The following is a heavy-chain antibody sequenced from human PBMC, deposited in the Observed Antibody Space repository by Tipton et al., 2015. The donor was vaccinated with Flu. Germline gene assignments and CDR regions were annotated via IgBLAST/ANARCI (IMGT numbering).Heavy chain of an antibody. D-gene: IGHD6-6*01. CDR2: IYYSGRT. V-gene: IGHV4-39*01. CDR3: ATWENSSSAFDY. Sequence: TLSLTCAVSGGSISSSAYYWGWIRQAPGKGLEWIGAIYYSGRTYYNPSLRSRLTISIDTSKNQFSLKLTSVTTAETAIYYCATWENSSSAFDYWGQGTLVTVSS. CDR1: GGSISSSAYY. J-gene: IGHJ4*02.